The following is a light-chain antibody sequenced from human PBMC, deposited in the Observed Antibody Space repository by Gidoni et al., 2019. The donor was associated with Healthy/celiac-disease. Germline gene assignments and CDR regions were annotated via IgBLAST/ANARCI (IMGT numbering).Light chain of an antibody. CDR1: QGIRNY. V-gene: IGKV1-27*01. CDR2: AAS. Sequence: DIQMTQSPSSLSAAVGDRVTITCRASQGIRNYLAWYQQKPGKVPKLLIYAASTVQSGVPSRFSGSGSGTDFTLTISSLQPEDVATYYCQQYNSAPWTFGQGTKVEIK. J-gene: IGKJ1*01. CDR3: QQYNSAPWT.